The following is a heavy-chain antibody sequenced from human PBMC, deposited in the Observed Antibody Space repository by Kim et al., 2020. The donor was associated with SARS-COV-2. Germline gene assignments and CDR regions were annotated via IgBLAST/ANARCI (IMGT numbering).Heavy chain of an antibody. J-gene: IGHJ4*02. V-gene: IGHV5-51*01. CDR2: IYPGDSDT. Sequence: GESLKISCKGSGYSFTSYWIGWVRQMPGKGLEWMGIIYPGDSDTRYSPSFQGQVTISADKSISTAYLQWSSLKASDTAMYYCATRGGYYVSSGYYRGFDYWGQGTLVTVAS. D-gene: IGHD3-22*01. CDR1: GYSFTSYW. CDR3: ATRGGYYVSSGYYRGFDY.